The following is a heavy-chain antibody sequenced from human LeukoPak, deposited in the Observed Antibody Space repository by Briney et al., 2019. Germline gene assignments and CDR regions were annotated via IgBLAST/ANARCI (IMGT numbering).Heavy chain of an antibody. CDR3: ARDDALGDNALDI. V-gene: IGHV3-33*01. D-gene: IGHD3-16*01. CDR1: GFTFSSYG. Sequence: GWSLRLSCAASGFTFSSYGMHWVRQAPGKGLEWVAVILNDGSQEKYADSVKGRFTISRDNSKNTLFLQMNSLRAEDTAVYYCARDDALGDNALDIWGQGTMVTVSS. J-gene: IGHJ3*02. CDR2: ILNDGSQE.